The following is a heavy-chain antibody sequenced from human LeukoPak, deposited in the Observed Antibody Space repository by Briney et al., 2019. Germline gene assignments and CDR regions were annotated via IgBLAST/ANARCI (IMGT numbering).Heavy chain of an antibody. Sequence: SETLSLTCAVYGGSFSGYYWSWIRQPPGKGLEWIGEINHSGSTNYNPSLKSRVTISVDTSKNQFSLKLSSVTAADTAVYYCARQTNYYDSSGYYRRSYYYYYMDVWGKGTTVTVSS. CDR3: ARQTNYYDSSGYYRRSYYYYYMDV. D-gene: IGHD3-22*01. V-gene: IGHV4-34*01. CDR2: INHSGST. J-gene: IGHJ6*03. CDR1: GGSFSGYY.